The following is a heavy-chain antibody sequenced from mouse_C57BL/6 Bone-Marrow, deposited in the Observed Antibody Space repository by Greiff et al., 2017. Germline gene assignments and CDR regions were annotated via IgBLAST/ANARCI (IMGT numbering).Heavy chain of an antibody. CDR2: IDPEDGDT. D-gene: IGHD2-1*01. Sequence: VQLQQSGAELVRPGASVKLSCTASGFNIKDYYMHWVKQRPEQGLEWIGRIDPEDGDTEYAPTFQGKATMTADTSSNPAFLQLSSLTSEDTAVYYCTTWNGNYVAYWGQGTLVTVSA. CDR1: GFNIKDYY. J-gene: IGHJ3*01. V-gene: IGHV14-1*01. CDR3: TTWNGNYVAY.